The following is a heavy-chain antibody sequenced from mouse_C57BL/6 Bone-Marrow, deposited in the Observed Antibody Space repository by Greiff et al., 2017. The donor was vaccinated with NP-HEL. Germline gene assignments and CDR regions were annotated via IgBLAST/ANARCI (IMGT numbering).Heavy chain of an antibody. Sequence: PAAGIDFSRYWMSWVRRAPGKGLEWIGEINPDSSTINYAPSLKDKFIISRDNAKNTLYLQMSKVRSEDTALYYCARQVYYGSSPHWYFDVWGTGTTVTVSS. CDR2: INPDSSTI. V-gene: IGHV4-1*01. CDR3: ARQVYYGSSPHWYFDV. J-gene: IGHJ1*03. D-gene: IGHD1-1*01. CDR1: GIDFSRYW.